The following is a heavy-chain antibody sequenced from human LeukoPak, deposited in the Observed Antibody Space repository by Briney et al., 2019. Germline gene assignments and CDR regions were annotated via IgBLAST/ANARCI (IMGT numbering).Heavy chain of an antibody. CDR2: ISAYNGNT. J-gene: IGHJ2*01. D-gene: IGHD6-13*01. Sequence: GASVKVSCKASGYTFTSYYMHWVRQAPGQGLEWVGWISAYNGNTNYAQKLQGRVTMTTDTSTSTAYMELRSLRSDDTAVYYCARDRAAAGTEWTFDLWGRGTLVTVSS. CDR3: ARDRAAAGTEWTFDL. CDR1: GYTFTSYY. V-gene: IGHV1-18*04.